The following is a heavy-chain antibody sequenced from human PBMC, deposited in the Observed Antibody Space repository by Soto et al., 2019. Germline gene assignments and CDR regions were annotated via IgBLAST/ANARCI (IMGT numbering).Heavy chain of an antibody. CDR3: ARGVRGTTFYYFDY. D-gene: IGHD1-1*01. CDR1: GFTFSNYN. J-gene: IGHJ4*02. Sequence: GGSLRLSCAASGFTFSNYNMNWVRQAPGKGLEWVSYIRSSSTTTYYADSVKGRFTVSRDNAKNSLYLQMNSLRDEDTAVYYCARGVRGTTFYYFDYWGQGTLVTVSS. CDR2: IRSSSTTT. V-gene: IGHV3-48*02.